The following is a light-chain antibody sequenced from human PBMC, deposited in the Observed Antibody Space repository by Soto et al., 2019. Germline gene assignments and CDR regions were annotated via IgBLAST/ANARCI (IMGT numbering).Light chain of an antibody. CDR2: GAS. CDR3: QQYGSSPPLT. J-gene: IGKJ4*01. V-gene: IGKV3-20*01. CDR1: QSVSNNY. Sequence: IVLMQSPGTLSLSPGERATLSCRASQSVSNNYVAWYQQKPGQGPRLLIAGASSRATGIPDRFSGSAAGTDFTLTISRLEPEDFAVYYCQQYGSSPPLTLGGGNKVEIK.